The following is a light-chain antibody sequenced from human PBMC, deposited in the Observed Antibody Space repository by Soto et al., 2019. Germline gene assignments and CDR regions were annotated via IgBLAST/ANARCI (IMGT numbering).Light chain of an antibody. V-gene: IGKV3-20*01. CDR2: AAS. J-gene: IGKJ3*01. CDR1: QSINNRY. CDR3: QQFGISPGFT. Sequence: EIVLTQSPGTLSLSPGERATLSCRASQSINNRYLAWYQQKPGQAPRLLIYAASSRATGIPDRFSGSGSGPDFTLPISRLEPEDFAVYYCQQFGISPGFTFGPGTKVDIK.